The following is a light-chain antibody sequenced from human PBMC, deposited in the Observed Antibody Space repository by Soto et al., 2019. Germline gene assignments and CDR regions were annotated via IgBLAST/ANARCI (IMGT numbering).Light chain of an antibody. J-gene: IGLJ3*02. CDR1: SSNIGSNY. CDR2: GNN. V-gene: IGLV1-47*01. CDR3: ATWDDSLSGVV. Sequence: QTVVTQPPSVSGTPGQRVTISCSGSSSNIGSNYVFWYQHLPGTAPKLLIYGNNQRPSGVPDRFSGSKSGTSASLANSGLRFEDEADYYCATWDDSLSGVVFDGGTKLTVL.